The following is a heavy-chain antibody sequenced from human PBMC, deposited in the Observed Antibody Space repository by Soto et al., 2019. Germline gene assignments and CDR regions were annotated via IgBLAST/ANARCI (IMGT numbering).Heavy chain of an antibody. Sequence: SETLSLTCAVSGGSISTSNWWSWVRQPPGRGLEWIGEVYHSGSTNYNPSLKSRVTMSVDTSKNQFSLKLSSVTAADTAVYYCARDTRSRDGYNYFAYWGQGTLVTVSS. J-gene: IGHJ4*02. CDR2: VYHSGST. D-gene: IGHD5-12*01. V-gene: IGHV4-4*02. CDR1: GGSISTSNW. CDR3: ARDTRSRDGYNYFAY.